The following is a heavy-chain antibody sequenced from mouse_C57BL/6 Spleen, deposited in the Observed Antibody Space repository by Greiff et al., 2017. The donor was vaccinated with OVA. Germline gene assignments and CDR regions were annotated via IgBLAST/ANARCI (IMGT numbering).Heavy chain of an antibody. CDR1: GFTFSDYY. CDR3: ARRGMMVYYYDY. CDR2: ISNGGGST. Sequence: EVHLVESGGGLVQPGGSLKLSCAASGFTFSDYYMYWVRQTPEKRLEWVAYISNGGGSTYYPDTVKGRFTISRDNAKNTLYLQMSRLKSEDTAMYYCARRGMMVYYYDYWGKGTTLTVSS. V-gene: IGHV5-12*01. D-gene: IGHD2-3*01. J-gene: IGHJ2*01.